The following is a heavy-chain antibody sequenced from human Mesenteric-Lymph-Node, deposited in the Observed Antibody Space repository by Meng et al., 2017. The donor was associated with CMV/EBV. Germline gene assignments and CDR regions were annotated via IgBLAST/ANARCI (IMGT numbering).Heavy chain of an antibody. J-gene: IGHJ4*02. CDR2: MNPNSGNA. V-gene: IGHV1-8*01. D-gene: IGHD6-19*01. Sequence: ASVKVSCKASGVTFSSYAINWVRQATGQGLEWMGWMNPNSGNAGYAQKFQGRVTITRNTSINTAYMEVSSLRSDDTAVYYCWLDSFDYWGQGTLVTVSS. CDR1: GVTFSSYA. CDR3: WLDSFDY.